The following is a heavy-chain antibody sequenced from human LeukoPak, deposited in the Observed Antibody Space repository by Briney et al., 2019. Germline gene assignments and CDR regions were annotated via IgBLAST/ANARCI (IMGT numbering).Heavy chain of an antibody. V-gene: IGHV3-11*01. D-gene: IGHD3-22*01. J-gene: IGHJ4*02. CDR3: ARALYGSSGYYDY. Sequence: GGSLRLSCAASGFNFSDHYMSWVRQTPGRPLEWVSYISGSGATLHHADSVKGRFTISRDNAKNSLSLQMNSLRAEDTALYYCARALYGSSGYYDYWGQGIPVTVSS. CDR2: ISGSGATL. CDR1: GFNFSDHY.